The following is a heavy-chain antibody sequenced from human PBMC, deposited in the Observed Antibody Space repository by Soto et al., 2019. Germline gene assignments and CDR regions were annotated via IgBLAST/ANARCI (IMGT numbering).Heavy chain of an antibody. V-gene: IGHV3-7*01. Sequence: GSLRLSCAASGFTVSSYWMSWVRQAPGKGLEWVANIKQDGSEKYYVDSVKGRFTISRDNAKNSLYLQMNSLRAEDTAVYYCARDREVRGVTDAFDIWGQGTMVTVSS. J-gene: IGHJ3*02. CDR2: IKQDGSEK. CDR3: ARDREVRGVTDAFDI. CDR1: GFTVSSYW. D-gene: IGHD3-10*01.